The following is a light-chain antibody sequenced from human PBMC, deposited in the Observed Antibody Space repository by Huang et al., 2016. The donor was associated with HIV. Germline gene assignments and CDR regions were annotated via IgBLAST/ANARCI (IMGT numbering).Light chain of an antibody. CDR3: QQRDS. V-gene: IGKV3-11*01. CDR1: QSVGRN. J-gene: IGKJ5*01. Sequence: EIVLTQSPGTLSLSPGERATLSCRASQSVGRNVGWYQQKAGKTPRLVIYDAYTRATGIPARFSGSGSGTDLTLTISSLEPEDVAVYYCQQRDSFGQGTRLDIK. CDR2: DAY.